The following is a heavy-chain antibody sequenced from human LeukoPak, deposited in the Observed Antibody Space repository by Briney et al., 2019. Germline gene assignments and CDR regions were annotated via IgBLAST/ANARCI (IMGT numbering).Heavy chain of an antibody. CDR2: ISSSGSTI. Sequence: GGSLRLSCAASGFTFSSFEMRWVRQAPGKGLEWVSYISSSGSTIYYADSVKGRFTISRDNAKNSLYLQMNSLRAEDTAVYYCARVPRWYVIDYSVQGTLVTVSS. J-gene: IGHJ4*02. CDR1: GFTFSSFE. CDR3: ARVPRWYVIDY. D-gene: IGHD4-23*01. V-gene: IGHV3-48*03.